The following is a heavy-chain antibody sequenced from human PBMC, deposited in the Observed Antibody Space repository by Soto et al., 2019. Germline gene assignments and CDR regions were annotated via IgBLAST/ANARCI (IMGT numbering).Heavy chain of an antibody. Sequence: QVQLVQSGAEVKKPGSSVKVSCKASGGTFSSYAISWVRQAPGQGLEWMGGIIPIFGTANYAQKFQGRVTISADESPSTAYMELSSMRSEDPAVYYCARHPLRGSSWYGWGQGTLVTVSS. CDR2: IIPIFGTA. D-gene: IGHD6-13*01. V-gene: IGHV1-69*12. CDR3: ARHPLRGSSWYG. CDR1: GGTFSSYA. J-gene: IGHJ4*02.